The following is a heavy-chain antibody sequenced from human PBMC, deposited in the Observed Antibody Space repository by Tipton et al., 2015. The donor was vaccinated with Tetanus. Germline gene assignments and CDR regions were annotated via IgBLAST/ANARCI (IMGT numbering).Heavy chain of an antibody. Sequence: SLRLSCAASGFTVSSNYMSWVRQAPGKGLEWVSVIYSGGSTYYADSGKGRFTISRDNSKNTLYLQMNSLRAEDTAVYYCARTMTTGVRLKARPWLGFDYWGQGTLVTVSS. V-gene: IGHV3-53*01. CDR3: ARTMTTGVRLKARPWLGFDY. CDR1: GFTVSSNY. D-gene: IGHD4-23*01. CDR2: IYSGGST. J-gene: IGHJ4*02.